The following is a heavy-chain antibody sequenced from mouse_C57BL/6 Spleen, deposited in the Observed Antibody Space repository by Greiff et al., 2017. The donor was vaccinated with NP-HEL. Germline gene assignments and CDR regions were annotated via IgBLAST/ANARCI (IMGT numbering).Heavy chain of an antibody. CDR1: GYAFSSSW. J-gene: IGHJ3*01. V-gene: IGHV1-82*01. CDR3: ARGEYDTPAY. D-gene: IGHD2-3*01. CDR2: IYPGDGDT. Sequence: QVQLQQSGPELVKPGASVKISCKASGYAFSSSWMNWVKQRPGKGLEWIGRIYPGDGDTNYNGKFKGKATLTADKSSSTAYMHHSNLTWEDSAVYFCARGEYDTPAYWGKGTLVTVSA.